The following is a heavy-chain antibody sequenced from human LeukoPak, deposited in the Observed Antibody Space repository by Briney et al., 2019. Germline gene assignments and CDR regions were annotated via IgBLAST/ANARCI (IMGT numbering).Heavy chain of an antibody. CDR3: ARDLNYDFWSGYYSPSGY. CDR1: GFTFSSYS. V-gene: IGHV3-21*01. D-gene: IGHD3-3*01. CDR2: ISSSSSYI. J-gene: IGHJ4*02. Sequence: GGSLRLSCAATGFTFSSYSMNWVRQAPGKGLEWVSSISSSSSYIYYADSVKGRFTISRDNAKNSLYLQMNSLRAEDTAVYYCARDLNYDFWSGYYSPSGYWGQGTLVTVSS.